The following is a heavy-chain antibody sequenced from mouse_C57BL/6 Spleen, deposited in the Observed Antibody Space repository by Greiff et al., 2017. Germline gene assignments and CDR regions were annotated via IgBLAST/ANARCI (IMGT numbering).Heavy chain of an antibody. D-gene: IGHD1-1*01. CDR2: IDPNSGGT. V-gene: IGHV1-72*01. J-gene: IGHJ4*01. CDR3: ARDYYGSYYAMDY. Sequence: VQLQQPGAELVKPGASVKLSCNASGYTFTSYWMHWVKQRPGRGLEWIGRIDPNSGGTKYNEKFKSKATLTVDKPSSTAYMQLSSLTSEDSAVYYCARDYYGSYYAMDYWGQGTSVTVSS. CDR1: GYTFTSYW.